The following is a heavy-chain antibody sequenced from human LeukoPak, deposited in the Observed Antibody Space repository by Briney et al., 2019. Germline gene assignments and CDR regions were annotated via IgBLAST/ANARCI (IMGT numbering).Heavy chain of an antibody. D-gene: IGHD4-11*01. V-gene: IGHV3-30*02. CDR2: IRNDESNK. J-gene: IGHJ4*02. Sequence: GGSLRLSCAASGFTFSSYGMHWVRQAPGKGLEWVAFIRNDESNKYYADSVKGRFTISRDNSKNTLYLQMNSLRAEDTAVYYCAKRDDYTMYDLDYWGQGALVTVSS. CDR3: AKRDDYTMYDLDY. CDR1: GFTFSSYG.